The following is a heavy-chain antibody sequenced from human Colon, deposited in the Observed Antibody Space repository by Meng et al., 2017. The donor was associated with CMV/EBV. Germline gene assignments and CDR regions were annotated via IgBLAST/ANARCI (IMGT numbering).Heavy chain of an antibody. V-gene: IGHV1-46*01. CDR1: GYTFTSYY. CDR2: INPNGGST. D-gene: IGHD2-15*01. CDR3: ARWYCSGGSCYSYGMDV. J-gene: IGHJ6*02. Sequence: ASVKVSCKASGYTFTSYYMHWVRQAPGQGLEWMGIINPNGGSTSYAQKFQGRVTMTRDTSTSTVYMELSSLRSEDTAVYYCARWYCSGGSCYSYGMDVWGQGTTVTVSS.